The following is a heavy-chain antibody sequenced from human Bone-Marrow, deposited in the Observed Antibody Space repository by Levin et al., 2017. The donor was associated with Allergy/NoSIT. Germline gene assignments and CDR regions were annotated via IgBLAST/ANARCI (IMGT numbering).Heavy chain of an antibody. CDR3: ARDGSSWFFDY. Sequence: LSLTCAASGFPFSSYGMHWVRQAPGKGLEWVAVIWYDGSNKYYADSVKGRFTISRDNSKNTLYLQMNSLRAEDTAVYYCARDGSSWFFDYWGQGTLVTVSS. J-gene: IGHJ4*02. V-gene: IGHV3-33*01. CDR1: GFPFSSYG. CDR2: IWYDGSNK. D-gene: IGHD6-13*01.